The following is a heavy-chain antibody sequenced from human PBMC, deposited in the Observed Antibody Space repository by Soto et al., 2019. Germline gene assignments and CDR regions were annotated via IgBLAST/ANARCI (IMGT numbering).Heavy chain of an antibody. D-gene: IGHD1-7*01. CDR3: ARGGELLLRHYFDY. CDR1: GGSFSAYY. J-gene: IGHJ4*02. CDR2: INHSGDT. Sequence: QVQLQQWGTGLLKPSETLSLTCAVYGGSFSAYYWSWIRQPPGKGLEWIGEINHSGDTTSNPSLKSRVTISVDTTKNQVSLNLRSVTAADTAVYYCARGGELLLRHYFDYWGQGTLVTVSS. V-gene: IGHV4-34*02.